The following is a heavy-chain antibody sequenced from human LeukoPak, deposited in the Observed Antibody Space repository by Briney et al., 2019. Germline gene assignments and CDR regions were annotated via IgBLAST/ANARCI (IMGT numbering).Heavy chain of an antibody. CDR2: TVPIFGTA. V-gene: IGHV1-69*13. J-gene: IGHJ4*02. D-gene: IGHD2-2*01. CDR3: ARLTAVVPAAPLGLDY. Sequence: SVKVSCKASGGTFSSYAISWVRQAPGQGLEWMGGTVPIFGTANYAQKFQGRVTITADESTSTAYMELSSLRSEDTAVYYCARLTAVVPAAPLGLDYWGQGTLVTVSS. CDR1: GGTFSSYA.